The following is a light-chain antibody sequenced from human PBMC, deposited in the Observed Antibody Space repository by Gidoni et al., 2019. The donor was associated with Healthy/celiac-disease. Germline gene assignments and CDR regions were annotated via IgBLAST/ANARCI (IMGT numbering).Light chain of an antibody. Sequence: DIVITLSPDSPAVSLGERGTITCTSSQSVFYSTNNKNYLVWYQQKPGQPPKLLIYWASTRESGVPDRCSGGGSGTDFTLTISSLQAEDVAVYYWQQYYSTLTFGGGTKVEIK. CDR2: WAS. CDR1: QSVFYSTNNKNY. V-gene: IGKV4-1*01. CDR3: QQYYSTLT. J-gene: IGKJ4*01.